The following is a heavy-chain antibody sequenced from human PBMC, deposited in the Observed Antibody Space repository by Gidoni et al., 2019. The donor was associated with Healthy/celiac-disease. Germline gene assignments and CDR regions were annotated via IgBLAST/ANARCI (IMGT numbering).Heavy chain of an antibody. CDR1: GFTFSSYS. D-gene: IGHD4-17*01. J-gene: IGHJ3*02. CDR3: ASLYGDFDAFDI. CDR2: ISSSSSYI. V-gene: IGHV3-21*01. Sequence: EVQLVESGGGLVKPGGSLRLSCAASGFTFSSYSMNWVRQAPGKGLGWVSSISSSSSYIYYADSVKGRFTISRDNAKNSLYLQMNSLRAEDTAVYYCASLYGDFDAFDIWGQGTMVTVSS.